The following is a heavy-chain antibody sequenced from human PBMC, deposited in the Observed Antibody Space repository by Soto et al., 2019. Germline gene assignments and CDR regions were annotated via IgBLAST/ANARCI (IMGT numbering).Heavy chain of an antibody. D-gene: IGHD5-18*01. V-gene: IGHV1-69*01. CDR2: LIPVFGSP. J-gene: IGHJ6*02. Sequence: QVQLVQSGAEVKKPGSSVTVSCKTSGGTFSKDAINWVRQAPGQGLEWMGLLIPVFGSPIYAEKFQGRIRLTADEATTTAFMDLSSLRTEDTTVYYCSRVLGYTFDPGRTRVYAMDVWGQGTPVSVSS. CDR1: GGTFSKDA. CDR3: SRVLGYTFDPGRTRVYAMDV.